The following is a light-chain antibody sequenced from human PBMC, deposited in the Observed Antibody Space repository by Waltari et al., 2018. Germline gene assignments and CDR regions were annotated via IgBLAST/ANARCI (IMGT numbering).Light chain of an antibody. CDR1: SGHSSNV. CDR3: QTGGHGTWV. J-gene: IGLJ3*02. Sequence: QLVLTQSPSASASLGASVKLTCTLSSGHSSNVIAWHQQQPEKGPRSLMKVNSDGSHSKGDKIPGRFSGSSSRGEHYLTICSLQWEDEAVYYCQTGGHGTWVFGGGTKLTVL. V-gene: IGLV4-69*01. CDR2: VNSDGSH.